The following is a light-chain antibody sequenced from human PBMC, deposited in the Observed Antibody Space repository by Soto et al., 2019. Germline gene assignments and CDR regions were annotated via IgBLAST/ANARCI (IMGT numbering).Light chain of an antibody. V-gene: IGLV1-40*01. CDR2: GNS. Sequence: QSVLTQPPSVSGAPGQRVTVSCTGSNSNIGSGFEVHWYQQLPGTAPKLLIYGNSNRPSGVPDRFSGSRSGTSASLAITGLQAEDEADYYCQSYDSSLTGSKVFGSGTKVTVL. J-gene: IGLJ1*01. CDR3: QSYDSSLTGSKV. CDR1: NSNIGSGFE.